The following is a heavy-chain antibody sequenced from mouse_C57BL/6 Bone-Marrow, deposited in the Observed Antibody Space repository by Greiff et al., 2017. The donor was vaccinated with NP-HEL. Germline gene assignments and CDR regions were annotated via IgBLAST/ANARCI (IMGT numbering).Heavy chain of an antibody. CDR3: ASHYGNYRGAFAY. J-gene: IGHJ3*01. CDR1: GYTFTTYP. Sequence: VQLQQSGAELVKPGASVKMSCKASGYTFTTYPIEWMKQNHGKSLEWIGNFHPYNDDTKSNEKFKGKATLTVEKSSSTVYLELSRLTSDDSAVYYCASHYGNYRGAFAYWGQGTLVTVSA. V-gene: IGHV1-47*01. D-gene: IGHD2-1*01. CDR2: FHPYNDDT.